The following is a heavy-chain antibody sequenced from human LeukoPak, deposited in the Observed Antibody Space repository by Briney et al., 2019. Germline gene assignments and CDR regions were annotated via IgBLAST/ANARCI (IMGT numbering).Heavy chain of an antibody. Sequence: SETLSLTCTVSGGSISSYYWSWIRQPPGKGLEWIRYIYYSGSTNYNPSLKSRVTISVDTSKNQFSLKLSSVTAADTAVYYCARSIAAAGNFGLDYWGQGTLVTVSS. V-gene: IGHV4-59*01. CDR1: GGSISSYY. D-gene: IGHD6-13*01. CDR2: IYYSGST. J-gene: IGHJ4*02. CDR3: ARSIAAAGNFGLDY.